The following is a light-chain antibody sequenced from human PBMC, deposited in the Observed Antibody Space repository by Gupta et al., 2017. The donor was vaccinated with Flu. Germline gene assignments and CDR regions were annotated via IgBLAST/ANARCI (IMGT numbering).Light chain of an antibody. CDR1: SSDVGGYHY. J-gene: IGLJ2*01. CDR2: DVS. Sequence: SALTPPASASGSPVHSITIACTGTSSDVGGYHYVSWYQHHAGKALKLMIYDVSKRPSGVASCFSDSKSGNTASLTISERKEEDDADYYCSSYASSSTVVFGGGTKLTVL. CDR3: SSYASSSTVV. V-gene: IGLV2-14*03.